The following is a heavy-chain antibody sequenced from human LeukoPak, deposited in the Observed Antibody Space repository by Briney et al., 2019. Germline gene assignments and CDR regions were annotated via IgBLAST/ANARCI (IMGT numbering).Heavy chain of an antibody. V-gene: IGHV4-59*08. CDR3: ARRLAGYCSGGSCSNWFDP. J-gene: IGHJ5*02. CDR1: GGSISSYY. D-gene: IGHD2-15*01. Sequence: PSETLSLTCTVSGGSISSYYWSWIRQPPGKGLEWIGYIYYSGSTNYNPSLKSRVTISVDTSKNQFSLKLRSVTAADTAVYYCARRLAGYCSGGSCSNWFDPWGQGTLVTVSS. CDR2: IYYSGST.